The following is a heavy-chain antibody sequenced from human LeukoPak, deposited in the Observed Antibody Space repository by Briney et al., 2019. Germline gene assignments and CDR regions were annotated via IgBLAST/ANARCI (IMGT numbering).Heavy chain of an antibody. CDR2: ISAYNGNT. CDR1: GYTFTNYG. J-gene: IGHJ4*02. Sequence: ASVKVPCKGSGYTFTNYGVSWVRQAPGQGLEWMGWISAYNGNTNYAQKFKDRVALSTDSSTSTAYMELGSLTSDDTAVYYCARWGDEAYWGQGTLVIVSS. CDR3: ARWGDEAY. V-gene: IGHV1-18*01. D-gene: IGHD3-10*01.